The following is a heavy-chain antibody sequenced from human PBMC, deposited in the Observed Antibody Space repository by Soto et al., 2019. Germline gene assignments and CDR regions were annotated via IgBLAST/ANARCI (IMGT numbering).Heavy chain of an antibody. V-gene: IGHV1-3*01. CDR1: GYTFTSYA. J-gene: IGHJ6*02. CDR2: INAGNGNT. Sequence: ASVKVSCKASGYTFTSYAMHWVRQAPGQRLEWMGWINAGNGNTKYSQKFQGRVTITRDTSASTAYMELSSLRSEDTAVYYCARAGYCTNGVCPTYYYYGKDVWGQGTTVTVSS. CDR3: ARAGYCTNGVCPTYYYYGKDV. D-gene: IGHD2-8*01.